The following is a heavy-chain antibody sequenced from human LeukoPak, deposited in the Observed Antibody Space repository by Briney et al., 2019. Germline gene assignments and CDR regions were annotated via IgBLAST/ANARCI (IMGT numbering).Heavy chain of an antibody. Sequence: SESMSLTCTVSGGSITSYYWSWIRQPPGKGMEWIGYSFYSGSTNYNPTLKTRVPISVDTSKSQFSLKLSSVTAADTAVYYCARLEYYGSGSYYIFDYWGQGTLVPVSS. J-gene: IGHJ4*02. V-gene: IGHV4-59*01. D-gene: IGHD3-10*01. CDR3: ARLEYYGSGSYYIFDY. CDR1: GGSITSYY. CDR2: SFYSGST.